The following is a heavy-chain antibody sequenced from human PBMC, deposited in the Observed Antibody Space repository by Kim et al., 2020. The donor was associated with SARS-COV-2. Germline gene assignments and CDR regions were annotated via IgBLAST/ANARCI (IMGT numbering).Heavy chain of an antibody. J-gene: IGHJ4*02. CDR2: IKPDGSGR. Sequence: GGSLRLSCAASGISLRGYWMNWFRQAPGKGLEWVANIKPDGSGRHYVDSAEGRFTIARDDAKNSLYLQMNSLTVADTAVYYCARHDYWGQGTVVTVSS. V-gene: IGHV3-7*01. CDR1: GISLRGYW. CDR3: ARHDY.